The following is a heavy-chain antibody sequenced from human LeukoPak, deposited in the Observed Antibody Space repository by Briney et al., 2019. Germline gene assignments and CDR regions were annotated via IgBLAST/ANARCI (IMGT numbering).Heavy chain of an antibody. V-gene: IGHV3-23*01. D-gene: IGHD3-10*01. CDR3: ARGSYGSGEAHYGMDV. CDR1: GFTFSSYA. J-gene: IGHJ6*02. CDR2: ISGSGGST. Sequence: PGGSLRLSCAASGFTFSSYAMSWVRQAPGKGLEWVSAISGSGGSTYYADSVKGRFTISRDNAKNSLYLQMNSLRAEDTALYHCARGSYGSGEAHYGMDVWGQGTTVTVSS.